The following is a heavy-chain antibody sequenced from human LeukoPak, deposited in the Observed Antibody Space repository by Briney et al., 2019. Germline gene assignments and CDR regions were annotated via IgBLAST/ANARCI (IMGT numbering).Heavy chain of an antibody. CDR1: GGSFSGYY. Sequence: SETLSLTCAVYGGSFSGYYWSWIRQPPGKGLEWIGEINHSGSTNYNPSLKSRVTISVDTSKNQFSLKLSSVTAADTAVYYCARSRWLHSQGGWYFDPWGRGTLVTVSS. V-gene: IGHV4-34*01. CDR2: INHSGST. D-gene: IGHD5-24*01. CDR3: ARSRWLHSQGGWYFDP. J-gene: IGHJ2*01.